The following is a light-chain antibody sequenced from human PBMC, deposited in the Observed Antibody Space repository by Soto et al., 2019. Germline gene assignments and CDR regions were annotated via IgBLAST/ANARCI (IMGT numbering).Light chain of an antibody. CDR1: GSNIGSNT. CDR2: NNS. V-gene: IGLV1-44*01. CDR3: AAWDDSLNGYV. Sequence: QSVLTQPPSASGTPGQRVTISCSGSGSNIGSNTVNWYQQLPGTAPKLLIYNNSQRPSGVPDRFSGSKSGTSASLAINGLQSDIEADYYCAAWDDSLNGYVFGIGTKLTVL. J-gene: IGLJ1*01.